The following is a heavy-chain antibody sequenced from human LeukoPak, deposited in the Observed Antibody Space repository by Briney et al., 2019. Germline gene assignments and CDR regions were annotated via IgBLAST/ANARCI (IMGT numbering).Heavy chain of an antibody. V-gene: IGHV3-74*01. CDR2: INVEGTTT. CDR3: TRGGEEPFDY. CDR1: GFSVSNYY. D-gene: IGHD3-10*01. Sequence: GGSLRLSCAGSGFSVSNYYMSWVRQAPGKGLEWVARINVEGTTTTYADSVEGRFTISRDENTLYLQMNHLRVDDTAVYYCTRGGEEPFDYWGQGTLVTVSP. J-gene: IGHJ4*02.